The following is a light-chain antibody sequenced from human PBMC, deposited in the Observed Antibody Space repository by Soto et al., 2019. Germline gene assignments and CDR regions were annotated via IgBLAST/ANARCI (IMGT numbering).Light chain of an antibody. V-gene: IGLV2-11*01. CDR2: DVS. CDR3: CSYAGNYLWV. CDR1: SSDVGAYNY. J-gene: IGLJ3*02. Sequence: QSALTQPRSVSGSPGQSVTISCTGTSSDVGAYNYVSWYQQHPGKAPKLMIYDVSKRPSGVPNRFSGSKSGNTASLTISGLQAEDEADYYCCSYAGNYLWVFGAGTKLTVL.